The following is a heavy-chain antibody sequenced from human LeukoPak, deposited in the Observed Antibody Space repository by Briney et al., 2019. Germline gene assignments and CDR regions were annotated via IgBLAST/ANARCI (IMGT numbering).Heavy chain of an antibody. CDR1: GFTLSSYW. D-gene: IGHD1-7*01. CDR3: VKDDGNYGIDY. Sequence: GGSLRLSCAASGFTLSSYWMHWVRQGPGKGLVWVSRIKTDGSYINYADSVKGRFAVSRDNAKSTLYLQMNSLRAEDTAVYFCVKDDGNYGIDYWGQGTLVTV. V-gene: IGHV3-74*01. J-gene: IGHJ4*02. CDR2: IKTDGSYI.